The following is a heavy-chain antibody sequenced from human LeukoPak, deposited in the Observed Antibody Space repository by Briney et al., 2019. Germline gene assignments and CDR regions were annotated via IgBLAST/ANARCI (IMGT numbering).Heavy chain of an antibody. CDR3: ARDLRSPSNSGWEQIYYYYDMDV. CDR2: VYTGGST. CDR1: GFTVSSNY. Sequence: AGGSLRLSCAASGFTVSSNYMSWVRQAPGKGLEWVSVVYTGGSTYYADSVKGRFTISRDNSKNTLYLQMNSLRAEDTAVYYCARDLRSPSNSGWEQIYYYYDMDVWGQGTTVTVSS. V-gene: IGHV3-53*05. J-gene: IGHJ6*02. D-gene: IGHD6-19*01.